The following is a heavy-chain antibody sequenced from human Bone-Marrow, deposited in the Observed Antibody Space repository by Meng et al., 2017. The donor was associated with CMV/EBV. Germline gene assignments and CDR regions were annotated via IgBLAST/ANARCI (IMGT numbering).Heavy chain of an antibody. CDR2: ISWNSGSI. CDR1: GFTFDDYA. J-gene: IGHJ3*02. Sequence: SLKISCAASGFTFDDYAMHWVRQAPGKGLEWVSGISWNSGSIGYADSVKGRFTISRDNAKNSLYLQMNSLRAEDTAVYYCAREPRSLITGYPNDAFDIWGQGTMVTVSS. V-gene: IGHV3-9*01. D-gene: IGHD1-20*01. CDR3: AREPRSLITGYPNDAFDI.